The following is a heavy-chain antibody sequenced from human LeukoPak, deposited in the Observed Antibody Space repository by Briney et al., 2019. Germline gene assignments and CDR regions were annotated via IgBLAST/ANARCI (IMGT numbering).Heavy chain of an antibody. Sequence: GASVKVSCKASGYTFTSYGISWVRQAPGQGLEWMGWISAYNGNTNYAQKFQGRVTITADKSTSTAYMELSSLRSEDTAVYYCASYIDSGSYRMFDYWGQGTLVTVSS. V-gene: IGHV1-18*01. CDR2: ISAYNGNT. CDR1: GYTFTSYG. CDR3: ASYIDSGSYRMFDY. D-gene: IGHD1-26*01. J-gene: IGHJ4*02.